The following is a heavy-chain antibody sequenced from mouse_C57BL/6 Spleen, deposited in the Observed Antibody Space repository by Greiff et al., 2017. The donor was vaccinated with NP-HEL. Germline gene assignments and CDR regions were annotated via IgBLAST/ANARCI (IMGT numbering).Heavy chain of an antibody. Sequence: QVQLQQPGAELVRPGSSVKLSCKASGYTFTSYWMDWVKQRPGQGLEWIGNIYPSDSETHYNQKFKDKATLTVDKSSSTAYMQLSSLTSDDSAVYYCARLDYLRYSAMDYWGQGTSVTVSS. V-gene: IGHV1-61*01. D-gene: IGHD2-4*01. CDR3: ARLDYLRYSAMDY. CDR1: GYTFTSYW. CDR2: IYPSDSET. J-gene: IGHJ4*01.